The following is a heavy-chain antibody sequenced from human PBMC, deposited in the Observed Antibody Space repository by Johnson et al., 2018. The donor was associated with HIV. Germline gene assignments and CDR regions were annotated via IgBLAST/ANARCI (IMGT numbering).Heavy chain of an antibody. J-gene: IGHJ3*02. CDR3: AGEGGYSGRYYGHDAFDI. V-gene: IGHV3-20*04. CDR1: EFTFDGYD. D-gene: IGHD1-26*01. CDR2: INWNGGST. Sequence: VQLVESGGGVVRPGGSLRLSCAASEFTFDGYDMSWVRQAPGKGLEWVSGINWNGGSTVYADSVKGRFTISRDNAKKSLFLQMNSLKAEDTAFYYCAGEGGYSGRYYGHDAFDIWGQGTMVTVSS.